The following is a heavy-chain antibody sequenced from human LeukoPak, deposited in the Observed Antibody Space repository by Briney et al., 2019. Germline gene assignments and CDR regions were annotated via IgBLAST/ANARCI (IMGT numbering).Heavy chain of an antibody. CDR2: IYYSGST. CDR3: ARSLTGNFDY. CDR1: GGSISNYY. V-gene: IGHV4-59*01. Sequence: SETLSLTCTVSGGSISNYYWSWVRQPPGKGLEWIGYIYYSGSTDYNPSLKSRVTISVDTSKNQFSLKLSSVTAADTAVYYCARSLTGNFDYWGQGTLVTVSS. J-gene: IGHJ4*02. D-gene: IGHD3-9*01.